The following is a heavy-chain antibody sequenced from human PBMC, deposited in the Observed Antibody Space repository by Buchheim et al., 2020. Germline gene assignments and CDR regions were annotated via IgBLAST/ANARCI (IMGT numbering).Heavy chain of an antibody. Sequence: EVQLVESGGGLVQPGGSLRLSCAASGFTFSSYEMNWVRQAPGKGLEWVSYIRSSGFTKYYADSVKGRFTISRDNAKNSLDLQMNSLRAEDTAVYYCARGGSKGEYYFDYWGQGTL. CDR1: GFTFSSYE. V-gene: IGHV3-48*03. D-gene: IGHD3-10*01. CDR3: ARGGSKGEYYFDY. J-gene: IGHJ4*02. CDR2: IRSSGFTK.